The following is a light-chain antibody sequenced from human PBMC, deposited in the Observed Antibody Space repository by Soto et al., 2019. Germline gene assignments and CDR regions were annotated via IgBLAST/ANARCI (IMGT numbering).Light chain of an antibody. CDR2: AAS. V-gene: IGKV3-15*01. Sequence: EIVMTQSPATLSVSPGERATLSCRASQSVSYNLAWYQQQPGQAPSLLIYAASTRATGIPARVSGSGSGTEFTPTISSLQSEDCAVYYCQQYNNWPPYTFGQGTKLEIK. J-gene: IGKJ2*01. CDR1: QSVSYN. CDR3: QQYNNWPPYT.